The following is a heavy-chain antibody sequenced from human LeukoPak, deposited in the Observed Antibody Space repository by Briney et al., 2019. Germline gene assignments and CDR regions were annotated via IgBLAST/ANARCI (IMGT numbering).Heavy chain of an antibody. V-gene: IGHV3-30*02. CDR3: AKEKISYTSSSGQGY. D-gene: IGHD6-6*01. Sequence: GGSLRLSCAASGFTFSSYGMHWVRQAPGKGLEWVAFIRHDGSNKDYADSVKGRFTISRDNSKNTLYLQMDSLRAEDTAVYYCAKEKISYTSSSGQGYWGQGTLVTVSS. CDR1: GFTFSSYG. J-gene: IGHJ4*02. CDR2: IRHDGSNK.